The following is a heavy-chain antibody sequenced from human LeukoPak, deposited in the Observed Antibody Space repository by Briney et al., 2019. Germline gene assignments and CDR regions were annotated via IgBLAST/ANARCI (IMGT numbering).Heavy chain of an antibody. Sequence: ASVKVSCKASGYSFTSNYIHWVRQAPGQGLEWMGMIYPRDGSTSYAQRFQGRVTMTRDTSTSTVYMELSSLRFEDTAVYYCARAAGDSYGYRYYFDYWGQGTLVTVSS. V-gene: IGHV1-46*01. CDR3: ARAAGDSYGYRYYFDY. J-gene: IGHJ4*02. D-gene: IGHD5-18*01. CDR2: IYPRDGST. CDR1: GYSFTSNY.